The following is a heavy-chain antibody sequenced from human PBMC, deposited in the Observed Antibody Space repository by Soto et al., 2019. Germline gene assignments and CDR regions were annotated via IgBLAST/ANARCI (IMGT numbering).Heavy chain of an antibody. CDR1: GYTFTSYG. V-gene: IGHV1-18*01. J-gene: IGHJ4*02. CDR3: AREGSDRRYFDWAPQGFDY. D-gene: IGHD3-9*01. CDR2: ISTFNGNT. Sequence: QVQLVQSGAEVKKPGASVKVSCKASGYTFTSYGISWVRQAPGQGLEWMGWISTFNGNTNYAQKLQGRVTMTTDTSSTTAYMELTSLTSDDTAVYDCAREGSDRRYFDWAPQGFDYWGQGTLVTVSS.